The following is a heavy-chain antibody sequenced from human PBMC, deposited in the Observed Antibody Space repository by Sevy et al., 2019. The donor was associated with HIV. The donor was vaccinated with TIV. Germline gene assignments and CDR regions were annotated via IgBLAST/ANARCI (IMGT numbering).Heavy chain of an antibody. V-gene: IGHV3-74*01. CDR1: GFTFSNYW. CDR2: INEPGTFI. D-gene: IGHD3-16*01. CDR3: ARDLTDAGTPGDDFDY. J-gene: IGHJ4*02. Sequence: GGSLRLSCAASGFTFSNYWMHWVRQGPGKGLEWVSCINEPGTFISYADSVKGRFTISRDNAKNTLYLHMNSLRAEDTAVYYCARDLTDAGTPGDDFDYWGQGTLVTVSS.